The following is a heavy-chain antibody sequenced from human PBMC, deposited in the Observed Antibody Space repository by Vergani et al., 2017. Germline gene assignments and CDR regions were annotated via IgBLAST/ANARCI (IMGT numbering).Heavy chain of an antibody. CDR3: ARGYCSGGSCHDALDM. CDR2: ISSSGSTI. V-gene: IGHV3-48*03. J-gene: IGHJ3*02. CDR1: GFTFSSYE. Sequence: EVQLVESGGGLVQPGGSLRLSCAASGFTFSSYEMNWVRQAPGKGLEWVSYISSSGSTIYYADSVKGRLTLSQDNATNSLYLQMNSLRAEDTAVYYCARGYCSGGSCHDALDMWGQGTMVTVSS. D-gene: IGHD2-15*01.